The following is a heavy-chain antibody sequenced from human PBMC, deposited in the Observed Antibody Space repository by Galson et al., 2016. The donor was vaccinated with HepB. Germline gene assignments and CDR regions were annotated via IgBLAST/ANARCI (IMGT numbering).Heavy chain of an antibody. D-gene: IGHD5-24*01. CDR1: GFNFNAYH. J-gene: IGHJ6*02. CDR2: ISDNSGLV. Sequence: SLRLSCAASGFNFNAYHMNWVRQAPGKGLEWVSYISDNSGLVNYADSVRGRFTISRDNAKNSVYLQLNSLRDGDTAVYYCARDILGYNIMDVWGQGTTVTVSS. CDR3: ARDILGYNIMDV. V-gene: IGHV3-48*02.